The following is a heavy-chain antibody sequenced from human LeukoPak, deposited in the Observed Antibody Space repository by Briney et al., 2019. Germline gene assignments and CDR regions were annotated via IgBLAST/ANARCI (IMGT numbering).Heavy chain of an antibody. CDR1: GYTFPGYY. Sequence: ASVKVSCKASGYTFPGYYMHWVRQAPGQGLEWMGWINPNSGGTNYAQKFQCRVTMTRDTSISTAYMELSRLRSDDTAVYYCAREHSSSSGKVFDYWGQGTLVTVSS. CDR3: AREHSSSSGKVFDY. V-gene: IGHV1-2*02. D-gene: IGHD6-6*01. J-gene: IGHJ4*01. CDR2: INPNSGGT.